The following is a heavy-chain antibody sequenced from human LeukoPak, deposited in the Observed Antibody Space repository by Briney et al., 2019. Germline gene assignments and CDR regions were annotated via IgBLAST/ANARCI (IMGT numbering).Heavy chain of an antibody. V-gene: IGHV3-73*01. CDR3: TRDSGTYNWFDP. CDR1: GFTFSGSA. D-gene: IGHD1-26*01. J-gene: IGHJ5*02. Sequence: GGSLRLSCAASGFTFSGSAIHWVRQSSGKRLEWVGQIDKKDKGYATATAYAASVKGRFTISRDDSINTAYLQMKSLKTEDTALYYCTRDSGTYNWFDPWGQGTLVTVSS. CDR2: IDKKDKGYATAT.